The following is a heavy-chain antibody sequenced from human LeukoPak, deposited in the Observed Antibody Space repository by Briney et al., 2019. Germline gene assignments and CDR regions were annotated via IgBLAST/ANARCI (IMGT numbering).Heavy chain of an antibody. CDR2: INPNSGGT. J-gene: IGHJ4*02. V-gene: IGHV1-2*02. CDR3: ARDRPYTGGWRGFDY. CDR1: GYTFTGYY. Sequence: ASVKVSCKASGYTFTGYYMHWVRQAPGQGLEWMGWINPNSGGTNYAQKFQGRVTMTRDTSISTAYIELSRLRSDDTAVYYCARDRPYTGGWRGFDYWGQGTLVTVSS. D-gene: IGHD6-19*01.